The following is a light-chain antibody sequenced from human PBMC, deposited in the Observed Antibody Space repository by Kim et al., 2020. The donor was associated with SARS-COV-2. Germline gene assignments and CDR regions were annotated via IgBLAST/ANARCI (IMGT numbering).Light chain of an antibody. CDR2: ETS. V-gene: IGKV1-5*03. CDR1: QSVTHW. Sequence: STAVGDRVTSTGRASQSVTHWLAWYQQKPGKAPKVLIYETSKLKSGVPSRFSGSGFGTEFTLTISSLQPDDFATYYCQQYNTWYTFGQGTKLEI. J-gene: IGKJ2*01. CDR3: QQYNTWYT.